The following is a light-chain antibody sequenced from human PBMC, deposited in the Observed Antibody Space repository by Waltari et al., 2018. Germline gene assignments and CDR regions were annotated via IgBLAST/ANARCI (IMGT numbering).Light chain of an antibody. V-gene: IGKV1-5*03. J-gene: IGKJ1*01. Sequence: DIQMTQSPSTLSASVGDRVTITCRASQSITNWLAWYQQKPGKAPKLLIYKESNLESGVPSSFIGSGSGTEFTLTISSLQPDDFATYYCQQYDNYWTFGQGTKVEIK. CDR2: KES. CDR3: QQYDNYWT. CDR1: QSITNW.